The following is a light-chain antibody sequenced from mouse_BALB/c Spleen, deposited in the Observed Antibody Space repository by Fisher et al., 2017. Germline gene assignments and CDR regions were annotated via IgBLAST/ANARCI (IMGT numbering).Light chain of an antibody. CDR1: SSVSY. CDR2: DTS. Sequence: IVLTQSPAIMSASPGEKVTMTCSASSSVSYMHWYQQKSGTSPKRWIYDTSKLASGVPARFSGSGSGTSYSLTISSVEAEDAATYYCQQWSSNPLTFGAGTKLELK. CDR3: QQWSSNPLT. V-gene: IGKV4-59*01. J-gene: IGKJ5*01.